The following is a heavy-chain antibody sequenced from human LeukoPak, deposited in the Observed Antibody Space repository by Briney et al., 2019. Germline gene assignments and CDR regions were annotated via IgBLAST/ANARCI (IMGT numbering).Heavy chain of an antibody. J-gene: IGHJ4*02. CDR1: GFPFRNYP. V-gene: IGHV3-23*01. Sequence: PGVPLSLPCAPSGFPFRNYPMSWSRRAPGRGLEWVSTNSGGGITTYYADSAKGRFTISRDNSKNTMFLQMNSLRADDTAVYYCPRQSYASGWNPFDYWGQGILVTVSS. CDR2: NSGGGITT. D-gene: IGHD6-19*01. CDR3: PRQSYASGWNPFDY.